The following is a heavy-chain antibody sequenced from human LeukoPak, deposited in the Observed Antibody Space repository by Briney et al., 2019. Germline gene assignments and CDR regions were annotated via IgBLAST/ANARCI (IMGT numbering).Heavy chain of an antibody. D-gene: IGHD6-6*01. J-gene: IGHJ4*02. CDR2: FDPEDGET. Sequence: ASVKVSCKVSGYTLTELSMHWVRQAPGKGLEWMGGFDPEDGETIYAQKFQGRVTMTEDTSTDTAYMELSSLRSEDTAVYYCARDGGETGQLVGYVPPPAPLDYWGQGTLVTVSS. V-gene: IGHV1-24*01. CDR3: ARDGGETGQLVGYVPPPAPLDY. CDR1: GYTLTELS.